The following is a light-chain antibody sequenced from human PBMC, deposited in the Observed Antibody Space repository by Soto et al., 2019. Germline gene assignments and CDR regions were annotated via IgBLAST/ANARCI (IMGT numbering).Light chain of an antibody. CDR3: SSYTSSTFYV. CDR2: EVS. CDR1: NSHVGGYNY. Sequence: QSGLTQPASVSRSPGQTITNPCTGTNSHVGGYNYVSWYQQHPGKAPNFLIYEVSNRPSGVSNRSSGSKSGNTASLTISGLQAEDEADYYCSSYTSSTFYVFGTGTKVTVL. J-gene: IGLJ1*01. V-gene: IGLV2-14*01.